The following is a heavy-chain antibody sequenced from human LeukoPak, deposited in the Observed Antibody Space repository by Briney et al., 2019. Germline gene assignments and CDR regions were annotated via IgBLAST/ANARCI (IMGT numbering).Heavy chain of an antibody. D-gene: IGHD3-10*01. CDR1: GYTFTSYA. CDR3: ARDRGTMVRGVGSLGY. CDR2: ISVYNGNT. J-gene: IGHJ4*02. V-gene: IGHV1-18*01. Sequence: GASVKVSCKASGYTFTSYAISWVRQAPGQGLEWMGWISVYNGNTNYAQKLKGRVTMTTDTSTSTAYMELRSLRSDDTAVYYCARDRGTMVRGVGSLGYWGQGTLVTVSS.